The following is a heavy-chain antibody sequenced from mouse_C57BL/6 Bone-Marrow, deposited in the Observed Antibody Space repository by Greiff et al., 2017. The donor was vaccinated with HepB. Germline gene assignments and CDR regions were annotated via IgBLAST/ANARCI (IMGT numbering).Heavy chain of an antibody. Sequence: EVQVVESGGGLVKPGGSLKLSCAASGFTFSDYGMHWVRQAPEKGLEWVAYISSGSSTIYYADTVKGRFTISRDNAKNTLFLQMTSLRSEDTAMYYCARDLYYGSSHWYFDVWGTGTTVTVSS. CDR2: ISSGSSTI. D-gene: IGHD1-1*01. CDR1: GFTFSDYG. V-gene: IGHV5-17*01. CDR3: ARDLYYGSSHWYFDV. J-gene: IGHJ1*03.